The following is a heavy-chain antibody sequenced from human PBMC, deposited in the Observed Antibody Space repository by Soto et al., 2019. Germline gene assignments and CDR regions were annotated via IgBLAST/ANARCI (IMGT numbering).Heavy chain of an antibody. CDR2: IKQDGSEK. V-gene: IGHV3-7*01. Sequence: PGGSLRLSCAASGFTFSSYWMSWVRQAPGKGLEWVANIKQDGSEKYYVDSVKGRFTISRDNAKNSLYLQMNSLRAEDTAVYYCARLYETLVFGVVIGPRRGLDVWGKGTTVTVSS. J-gene: IGHJ6*04. CDR1: GFTFSSYW. D-gene: IGHD3-3*01. CDR3: ARLYETLVFGVVIGPRRGLDV.